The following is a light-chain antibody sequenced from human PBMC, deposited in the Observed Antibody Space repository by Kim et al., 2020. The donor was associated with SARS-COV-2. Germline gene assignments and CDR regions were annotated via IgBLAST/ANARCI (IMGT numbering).Light chain of an antibody. V-gene: IGLV6-57*02. CDR1: SGSIASNY. Sequence: GKTVTISGTGSSGSIASNYVQWYQQRPGSAPTTVIYEDNQRPSGVPDRFSGSIDSSSNSASLTISGLKTEDEADYYCQSYDSSNVVFGGGTQLTVL. CDR3: QSYDSSNVV. J-gene: IGLJ2*01. CDR2: EDN.